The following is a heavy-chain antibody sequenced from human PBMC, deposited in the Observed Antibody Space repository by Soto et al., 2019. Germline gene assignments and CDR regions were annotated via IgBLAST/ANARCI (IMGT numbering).Heavy chain of an antibody. CDR3: ARGDILTGYYSNPIFDY. Sequence: QVQLQESGPGLVKPSGTLSLTCAVSSGSISSSNWWSWVRQPPGKGLEWIGEIYHSGSTNYNPSLKSRVTISVDKSKHQFSLKLSSVGAADTAVYYCARGDILTGYYSNPIFDYWGQGTLVTVSS. J-gene: IGHJ4*02. D-gene: IGHD3-9*01. CDR1: SGSISSSNW. CDR2: IYHSGST. V-gene: IGHV4-4*02.